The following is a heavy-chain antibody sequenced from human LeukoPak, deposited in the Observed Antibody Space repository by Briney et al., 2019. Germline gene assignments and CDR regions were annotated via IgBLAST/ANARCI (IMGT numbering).Heavy chain of an antibody. CDR2: IWYDGSNK. D-gene: IGHD3-9*01. Sequence: PGRSLRLSCAASGFTFSSYGMHWVRQAPGMGLEWLAVIWYDGSNKYYADSVKGRFTISRDNSKNTQYLQMNSLRAEATAVYYCARDAGRYFDWLGYWGQGTLVTVSS. CDR1: GFTFSSYG. V-gene: IGHV3-33*01. CDR3: ARDAGRYFDWLGY. J-gene: IGHJ4*02.